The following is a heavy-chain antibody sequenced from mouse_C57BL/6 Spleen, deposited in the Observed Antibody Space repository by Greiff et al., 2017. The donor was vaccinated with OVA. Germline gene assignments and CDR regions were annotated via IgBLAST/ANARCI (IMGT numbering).Heavy chain of an antibody. D-gene: IGHD1-1*01. Sequence: QVQLQQPGAELVMPGASVKLSCKASGYTFTSYWMHWVKQRPGQGLEWIGEIDPSDSYTNYNQKFKGKSTLTVDKSSSTAYMQLSSLTSEDSAVYYCASGGTTVVATRAWFAYWGQGTLFTVSA. CDR1: GYTFTSYW. CDR3: ASGGTTVVATRAWFAY. V-gene: IGHV1-69*01. CDR2: IDPSDSYT. J-gene: IGHJ3*01.